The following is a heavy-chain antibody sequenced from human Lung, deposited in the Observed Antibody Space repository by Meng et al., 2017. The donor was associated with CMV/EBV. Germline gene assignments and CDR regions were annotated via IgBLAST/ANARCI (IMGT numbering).Heavy chain of an antibody. J-gene: IGHJ4*02. CDR1: GGSISSGDYY. Sequence: QVQLQASVPGLVKLYQTLFLTCTVSGGSISSGDYYWSWIRQPPGKGLEWIGYIYYSGSTYYNPSLKSRVTISVDTSKNQFSLKLSSVTAADTAVYYCARALDTAMVTFDYWGQGTLVTVSS. CDR3: ARALDTAMVTFDY. CDR2: IYYSGST. D-gene: IGHD5-18*01. V-gene: IGHV4-30-4*08.